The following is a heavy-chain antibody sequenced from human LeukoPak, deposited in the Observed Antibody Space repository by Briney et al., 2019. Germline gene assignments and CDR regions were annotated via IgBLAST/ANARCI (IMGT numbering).Heavy chain of an antibody. CDR2: IYYSGST. CDR3: ARDNGHSSSWFDY. Sequence: SETLSLTCTVSGGSISSYYCSWIRQPPGKGLEWIGYIYYSGSTNYNPSLKSRVTISVDTSKNQFSLKLSSVTAADTAVYYCARDNGHSSSWFDYWGQGTLVTVSS. J-gene: IGHJ4*02. V-gene: IGHV4-59*01. D-gene: IGHD6-6*01. CDR1: GGSISSYY.